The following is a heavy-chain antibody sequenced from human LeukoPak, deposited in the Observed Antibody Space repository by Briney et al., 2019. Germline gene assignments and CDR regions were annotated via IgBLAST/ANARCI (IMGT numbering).Heavy chain of an antibody. CDR2: LVYSGST. D-gene: IGHD4-17*01. V-gene: IGHV4-59*01. J-gene: IGHJ6*02. CDR3: AREAWVSGDSKYRYYGIDV. Sequence: SETLSLTCTVSGASISSYYWSWIRQPPGRGWGGFDFLVYSGSTNYTPSLKSRVTISVDTSKNQFSLKLSSVTAADTALYYCAREAWVSGDSKYRYYGIDVWGQGTTVTVSS. CDR1: GASISSYY.